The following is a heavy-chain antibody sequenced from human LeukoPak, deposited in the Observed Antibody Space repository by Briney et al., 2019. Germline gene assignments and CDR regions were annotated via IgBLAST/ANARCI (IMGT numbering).Heavy chain of an antibody. CDR2: INHSGST. D-gene: IGHD6-6*01. Sequence: SETLSLTCAVYGGSFSGYYWSWIRQPPGKGLEWIGEINHSGSTNYNPSLKSRVTISVDTSKNQFSLKLSSVTAADTAVYYCARRGIAARRDYWGQGTLVTVSS. CDR3: ARRGIAARRDY. CDR1: GGSFSGYY. V-gene: IGHV4-34*01. J-gene: IGHJ4*02.